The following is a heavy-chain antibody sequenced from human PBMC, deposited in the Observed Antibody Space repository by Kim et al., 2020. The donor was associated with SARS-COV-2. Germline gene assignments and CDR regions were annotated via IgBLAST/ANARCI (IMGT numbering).Heavy chain of an antibody. CDR3: AREEFAMVTYDY. CDR2: ISNDGRNN. V-gene: IGHV3-30*14. J-gene: IGHJ4*02. D-gene: IGHD5-18*01. Sequence: GGSLRLSCAASGFSFNSHTLHWVRQAPGKGLEWVALISNDGRNNYYTDSVKGRFTVSRDIVNNTLHLQMNSLRPEDTGLYFCAREEFAMVTYDYWGQGALVTVSS. CDR1: GFSFNSHT.